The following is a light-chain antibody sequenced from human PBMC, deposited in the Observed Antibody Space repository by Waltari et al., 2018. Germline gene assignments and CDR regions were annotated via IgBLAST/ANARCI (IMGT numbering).Light chain of an antibody. CDR1: SGSVYTSYY. CDR3: VLYMGGGISV. V-gene: IGLV8-61*01. CDR2: GTN. Sequence: QTVVTQEPSFSVSPGGTVTLTCGLSSGSVYTSYYPTCYQQTPGQAQRPLIYGTNSRASGVTDRCSGSIVGNKASLTIPGSQADDESDYYCVLYMGGGISVFGGGTKLTVL. J-gene: IGLJ3*02.